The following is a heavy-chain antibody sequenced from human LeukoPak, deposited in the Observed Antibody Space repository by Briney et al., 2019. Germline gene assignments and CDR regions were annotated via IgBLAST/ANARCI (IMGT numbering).Heavy chain of an antibody. CDR2: INHSGST. J-gene: IGHJ4*02. V-gene: IGHV4-34*01. Sequence: SETLSLTXAVYGGSFSGYYWSWIRQPPGKGLEWIGEINHSGSTNYNPSLKSRVTISVDTSKNQFSLKLSSVTAADTAVYYCARGRVRWELPGRWYFDYWGQGTLVTVSS. D-gene: IGHD1-26*01. CDR1: GGSFSGYY. CDR3: ARGRVRWELPGRWYFDY.